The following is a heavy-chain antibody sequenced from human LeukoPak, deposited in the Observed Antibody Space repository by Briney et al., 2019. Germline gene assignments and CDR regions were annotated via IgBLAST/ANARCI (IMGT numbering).Heavy chain of an antibody. Sequence: ASVKVSCKASGYTFTEYYMHWVRQAPGQGLEWMGWINPNSGGTNYAQKFQGRVTMTRDTSISTAYMELSRLRSDDTAVYYCARDILYYDYVWGSPHAFDIWGQGTMVTVSS. J-gene: IGHJ3*02. V-gene: IGHV1-2*02. D-gene: IGHD3-16*01. CDR2: INPNSGGT. CDR1: GYTFTEYY. CDR3: ARDILYYDYVWGSPHAFDI.